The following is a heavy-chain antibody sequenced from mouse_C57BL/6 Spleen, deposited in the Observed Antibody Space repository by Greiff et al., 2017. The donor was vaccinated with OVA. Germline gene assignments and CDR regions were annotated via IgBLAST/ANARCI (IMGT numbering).Heavy chain of an antibody. D-gene: IGHD2-4*01. CDR3: VRHEGYDYNYAMDY. Sequence: EVQGVESGGGLVQPTGSLKLSCAASGFSFNTYAMNWVRQAPGKGLEWVARIRSKSNNYATYYADSVKDRFTISRDDSESMLYLQMNNLKTEDTAMYYCVRHEGYDYNYAMDYWGQGTSVTVSS. CDR1: GFSFNTYA. J-gene: IGHJ4*01. V-gene: IGHV10-1*01. CDR2: IRSKSNNYAT.